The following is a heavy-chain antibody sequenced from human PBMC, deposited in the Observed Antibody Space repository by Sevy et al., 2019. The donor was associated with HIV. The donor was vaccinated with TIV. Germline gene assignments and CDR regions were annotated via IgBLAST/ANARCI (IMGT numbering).Heavy chain of an antibody. V-gene: IGHV3-23*01. J-gene: IGHJ3*02. D-gene: IGHD3-22*01. CDR1: GFTFSSYA. CDR3: AKDDLYHYYDSSGYYLYAFDI. CDR2: ISGSGGST. Sequence: GGSLRLSCAASGFTFSSYAMSWVRQAPGKGLEWVSAISGSGGSTYYADSVKGRFTISRDNSKNTLYLQMNSLRAEDTAVYYCAKDDLYHYYDSSGYYLYAFDIWGQGTMVTVSS.